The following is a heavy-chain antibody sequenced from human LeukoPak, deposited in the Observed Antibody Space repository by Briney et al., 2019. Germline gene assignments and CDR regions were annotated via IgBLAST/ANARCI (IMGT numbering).Heavy chain of an antibody. J-gene: IGHJ4*02. V-gene: IGHV3-30*04. CDR3: AKERSPMRGSSDY. Sequence: SCKASGYIFTSYYMHWVRQAPGKGLEWVAVISYDGSNKYYADSVKGRFTISRDNSKNTLYLQMNSLRAEDTAVYYCAKERSPMRGSSDYWGQGTLVTVSS. D-gene: IGHD6-6*01. CDR2: ISYDGSNK. CDR1: GYIFTSYY.